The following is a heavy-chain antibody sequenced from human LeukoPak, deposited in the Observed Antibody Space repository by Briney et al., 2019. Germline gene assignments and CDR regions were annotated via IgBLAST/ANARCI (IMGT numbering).Heavy chain of an antibody. J-gene: IGHJ4*02. CDR3: AILAVAGGFEVD. D-gene: IGHD6-19*01. CDR1: GFTFSSYW. V-gene: IGHV3-7*01. Sequence: PGGSLRLSCAASGFTFSSYWMSWVRQAPGKGLEWVANIKQDGSEKYFVDSVKGRFTISRDNAKNSLYPQMNSLRAEDTAVYYCAILAVAGGFEVDWGQGTLVTVSS. CDR2: IKQDGSEK.